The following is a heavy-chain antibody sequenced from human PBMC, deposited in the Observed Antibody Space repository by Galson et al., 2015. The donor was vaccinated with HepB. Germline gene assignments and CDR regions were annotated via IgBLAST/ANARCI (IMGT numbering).Heavy chain of an antibody. Sequence: SVKVSCKASGYTFTSYYMHWVRQAPGQGLEWMGIINPSGGSTSYAQKFQGRVTMTRDTSTSTVYMELSSLRSEDTAVYYCARDGSLVQLRYFDWLGYYYYGMDVWGQGTTVTVSS. D-gene: IGHD3-9*01. CDR3: ARDGSLVQLRYFDWLGYYYYGMDV. J-gene: IGHJ6*02. CDR1: GYTFTSYY. CDR2: INPSGGST. V-gene: IGHV1-46*01.